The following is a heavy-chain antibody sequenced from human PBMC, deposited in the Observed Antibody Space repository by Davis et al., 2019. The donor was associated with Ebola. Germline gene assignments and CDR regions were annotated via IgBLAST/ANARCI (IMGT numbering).Heavy chain of an antibody. D-gene: IGHD1-1*01. CDR2: ISSSSSTI. CDR3: ARDRANWNLPLDY. V-gene: IGHV3-48*02. Sequence: GESLKISCAASGFTFSSYSMNWVRQAPGKGLEWVSYISSSSSTIYYADSVKGRFTISRDNAKNSLYLQMNSLRDEDTAVYYCARDRANWNLPLDYWGQGTLVTVSS. J-gene: IGHJ4*02. CDR1: GFTFSSYS.